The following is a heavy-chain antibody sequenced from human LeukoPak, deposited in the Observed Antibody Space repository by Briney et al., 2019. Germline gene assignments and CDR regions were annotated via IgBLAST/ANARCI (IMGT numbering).Heavy chain of an antibody. CDR1: GGSISRYY. CDR3: AREPHSSGWYRDAFDI. V-gene: IGHV4-4*07. CDR2: IYTSGST. Sequence: SETLSLTCTVSGGSISRYYWSWIRQPAGKGLEWIGRIYTSGSTNYNPSLKSRVTMSVDTSKNQFSLKLSSVTAADTAVYYCAREPHSSGWYRDAFDIWGQGTMVTVSS. J-gene: IGHJ3*02. D-gene: IGHD6-19*01.